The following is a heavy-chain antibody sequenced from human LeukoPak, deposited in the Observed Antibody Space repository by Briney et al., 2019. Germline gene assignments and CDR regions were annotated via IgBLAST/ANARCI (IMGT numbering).Heavy chain of an antibody. CDR3: ARGPGAPGSYYYYYGMDV. Sequence: PGGSLRLSCAASGFAFSSYEMNWVRQAPGKGLEWVSYISSSGSTIYYADSVKGRFTISRDNAKNSLYLQMNSLRAEDTAVYYCARGPGAPGSYYYYYGMDVWGQGTTVTVSS. CDR1: GFAFSSYE. CDR2: ISSSGSTI. J-gene: IGHJ6*02. V-gene: IGHV3-48*03. D-gene: IGHD3-10*01.